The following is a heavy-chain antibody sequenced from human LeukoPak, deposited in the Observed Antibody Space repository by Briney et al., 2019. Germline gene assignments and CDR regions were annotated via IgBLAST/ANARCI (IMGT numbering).Heavy chain of an antibody. CDR3: ARRPGGYYYDSSGLADY. Sequence: ASVKVSCKASGYTFTSYDINWVRRATGQGLEWMGWMNPNSGNTGYAQKFQGRVTMTRNTSISTAYMELSSLRSEGTAVYYCARRPGGYYYDSSGLADYWGQGTLVTVSS. CDR1: GYTFTSYD. D-gene: IGHD3-22*01. CDR2: MNPNSGNT. J-gene: IGHJ4*02. V-gene: IGHV1-8*01.